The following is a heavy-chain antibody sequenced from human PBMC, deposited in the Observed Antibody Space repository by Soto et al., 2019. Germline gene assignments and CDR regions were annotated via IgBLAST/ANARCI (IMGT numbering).Heavy chain of an antibody. CDR3: ARDSENIVVVPAAILPDY. CDR1: GFTFSSYG. Sequence: GGSLRLSCAASGFTFSSYGMHWVRQAPGKGLEWVAVIWYDGSNKYYADSVKGRFTISRDNSKNTLYLQMNSLRAEDTAVYYCARDSENIVVVPAAILPDYWGQGTLATVSS. J-gene: IGHJ4*02. V-gene: IGHV3-33*01. D-gene: IGHD2-2*02. CDR2: IWYDGSNK.